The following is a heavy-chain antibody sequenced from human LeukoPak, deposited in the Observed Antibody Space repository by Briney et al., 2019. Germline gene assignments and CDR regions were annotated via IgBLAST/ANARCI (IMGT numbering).Heavy chain of an antibody. CDR2: INHSGST. D-gene: IGHD1-1*01. Sequence: SETLSLTCAVYGGSFSGYYWSWIRQPPGKGLEWIGEINHSGSTNNNPSLTSRVTISVDTSKTKFSLKLNSVTAADTAVYYCARGPYNWNDRRYRRDNWFDPWGQGTLVTVSS. CDR3: ARGPYNWNDRRYRRDNWFDP. V-gene: IGHV4-34*01. J-gene: IGHJ5*02. CDR1: GGSFSGYY.